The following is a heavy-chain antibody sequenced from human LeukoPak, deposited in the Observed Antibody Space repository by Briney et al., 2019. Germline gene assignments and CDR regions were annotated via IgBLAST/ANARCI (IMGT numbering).Heavy chain of an antibody. J-gene: IGHJ2*01. CDR3: ARAPSIVGATFSYWYFDL. Sequence: ASVKVSCKASGYTFTSYGISWVRQAPGQGLEWMGWISAYNGSTNYAQKLQGRVTMTTDTSTSTAYMELRSLRSDDTAVYYCARAPSIVGATFSYWYFDLWGRGTLVTVSS. CDR1: GYTFTSYG. D-gene: IGHD1-26*01. CDR2: ISAYNGST. V-gene: IGHV1-18*01.